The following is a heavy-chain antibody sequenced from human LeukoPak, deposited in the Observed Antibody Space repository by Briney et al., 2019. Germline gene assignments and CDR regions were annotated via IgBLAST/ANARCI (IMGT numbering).Heavy chain of an antibody. D-gene: IGHD3-22*01. V-gene: IGHV4-4*02. Sequence: SETLSLTCAVSGGSISSSNWWSWVRQPPGEGLEWIGEIHHSGYTNYSPSLKSRVTISVDKSKNQFSVKLSSVTAGDTAVYYWATDSDSSRYRLLGYWGQGTLVTVSS. J-gene: IGHJ4*02. CDR1: GGSISSSNW. CDR3: ATDSDSSRYRLLGY. CDR2: IHHSGYT.